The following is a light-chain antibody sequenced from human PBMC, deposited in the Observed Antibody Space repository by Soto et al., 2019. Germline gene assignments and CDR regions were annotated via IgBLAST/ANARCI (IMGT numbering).Light chain of an antibody. CDR2: ETS. V-gene: IGKV3-11*01. CDR1: QSVGGN. CDR3: QQRSNWLYT. J-gene: IGKJ2*01. Sequence: EIVLTQSPATLSLSPGERATLSCRASQSVGGNLAWYQQKPGQAPRLLIYETSNRATGIPARFSGSGSGTAFTLTISSLEPEDVAVYFCQQRSNWLYTFGQGTKLEIK.